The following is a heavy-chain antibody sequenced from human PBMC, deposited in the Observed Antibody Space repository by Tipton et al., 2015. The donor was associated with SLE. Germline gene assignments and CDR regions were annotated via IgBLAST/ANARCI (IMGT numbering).Heavy chain of an antibody. CDR2: INHSGST. J-gene: IGHJ3*02. CDR3: ARGSELGRDDAFDI. CDR1: GGSFSGYY. D-gene: IGHD1-1*01. V-gene: IGHV4-34*01. Sequence: TLSLTCAVYGGSFSGYYWSWIRQPPGKGLKWIGEINHSGSTTYNTSLKSRVTISVDTSKNQFSMKLSSVTAADTAVYYCARGSELGRDDAFDIWGQETMVTVSS.